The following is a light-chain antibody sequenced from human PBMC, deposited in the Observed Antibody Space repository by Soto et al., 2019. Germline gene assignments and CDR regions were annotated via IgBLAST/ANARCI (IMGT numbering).Light chain of an antibody. J-gene: IGLJ2*01. CDR2: EVT. CDR3: SSYGGTNNVV. Sequence: QSVLTQPPSASGSPGQSVTISCTGTSSDVGGYKYVSWYQHHPGKAPKVVIYEVTKRPSGVPDRFSGTHSGNTASLTVSGHQAEDEADYYCSSYGGTNNVVFGGGTKLTVL. CDR1: SSDVGGYKY. V-gene: IGLV2-8*01.